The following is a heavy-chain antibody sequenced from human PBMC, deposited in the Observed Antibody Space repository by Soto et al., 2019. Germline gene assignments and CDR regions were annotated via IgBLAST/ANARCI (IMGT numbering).Heavy chain of an antibody. D-gene: IGHD2-21*02. CDR2: ISLYNGDT. Sequence: ASVKVSCKASGYTFNSYGISWVRQARGQGPEWIGWISLYNGDTDYAQKFQGRVTVTTDTSTSTAYMELGSLRSDDTAVYYCASSYYGGNSPYYYGMDVWGQGTTVTVSS. CDR1: GYTFNSYG. V-gene: IGHV1-18*01. J-gene: IGHJ6*02. CDR3: ASSYYGGNSPYYYGMDV.